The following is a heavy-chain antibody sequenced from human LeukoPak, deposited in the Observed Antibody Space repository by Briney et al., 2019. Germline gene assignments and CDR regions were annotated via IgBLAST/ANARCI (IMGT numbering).Heavy chain of an antibody. Sequence: GGSLRLSCAASGFTFSNAWMSWDRQAPGKGLEWVGRIKSKTDGGTTDYAAPVKGRFTISRDDSKNTLYLQMNSLKTEDTAVYYCTTEAGYSSSWYFDYWGQGTLVTVSS. CDR2: IKSKTDGGTT. J-gene: IGHJ4*02. CDR3: TTEAGYSSSWYFDY. CDR1: GFTFSNAW. V-gene: IGHV3-15*01. D-gene: IGHD6-13*01.